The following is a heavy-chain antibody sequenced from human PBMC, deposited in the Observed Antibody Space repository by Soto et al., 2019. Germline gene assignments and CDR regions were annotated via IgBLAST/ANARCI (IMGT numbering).Heavy chain of an antibody. CDR3: GRDRVAEIWEDAFDL. D-gene: IGHD1-26*01. Sequence: GASVKVSCKTSGYTFTNHGINWVRQAPGQGLEWMGWINPYNANTNYAQKLQGRVTMTTDTSTSTAYMDLRSLTSDDTAVYYRGRDRVAEIWEDAFDLCGQGTMVTFSS. CDR1: GYTFTNHG. J-gene: IGHJ3*01. V-gene: IGHV1-18*04. CDR2: INPYNANT.